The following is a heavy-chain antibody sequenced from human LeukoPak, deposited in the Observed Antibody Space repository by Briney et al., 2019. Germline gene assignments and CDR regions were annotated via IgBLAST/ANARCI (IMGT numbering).Heavy chain of an antibody. CDR1: GLTVSDHY. J-gene: IGHJ4*02. CDR3: AREGKDSSGWWDYYFDY. D-gene: IGHD6-19*01. Sequence: LRLSCVVSGLTVSDHYMDWVRQPPGKGLEWIGEINHSGSTNYNPSLKSRVTISVDTSKNQFSLQLNSVTPEDTAVYYCAREGKDSSGWWDYYFDYWGQGTLVTVSS. V-gene: IGHV4-34*01. CDR2: INHSGST.